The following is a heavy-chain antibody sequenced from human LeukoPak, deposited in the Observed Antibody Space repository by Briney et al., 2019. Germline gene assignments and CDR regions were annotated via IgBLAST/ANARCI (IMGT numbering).Heavy chain of an antibody. CDR1: GFTFSSYA. CDR2: ISGDGGST. J-gene: IGHJ6*03. Sequence: GGSLRLSCAASGFTFSSYAMSWVRQAPGKGLEWVSLISGDGGSTYYADSVKGRFTISRDNSKNSLYLQMNSLRTEDTALYYCAKGGFWSGYYTREEYYYYYYMDVWGKGTTVTVSS. V-gene: IGHV3-43*02. CDR3: AKGGFWSGYYTREEYYYYYYMDV. D-gene: IGHD3-3*01.